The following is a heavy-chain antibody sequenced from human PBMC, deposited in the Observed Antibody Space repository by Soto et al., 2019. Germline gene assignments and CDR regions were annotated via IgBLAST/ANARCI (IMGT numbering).Heavy chain of an antibody. CDR3: ARAELERRRFDY. CDR2: INAGNGNT. V-gene: IGHV1-3*01. D-gene: IGHD1-1*01. J-gene: IGHJ4*02. CDR1: GYTSTSYA. Sequence: ASVKVSCKASGYTSTSYAMHWVRQAPGQRLEWMGWINAGNGNTKYSQKFQGRVTITRDTSASTAYMELSSLRSEDTAVYYCARAELERRRFDYWGQGTLVTVSS.